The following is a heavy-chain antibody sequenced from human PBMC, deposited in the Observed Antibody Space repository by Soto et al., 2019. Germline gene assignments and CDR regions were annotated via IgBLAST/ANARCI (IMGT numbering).Heavy chain of an antibody. D-gene: IGHD5-18*01. CDR3: ARASSTRGYSYGYWFDP. CDR2: IYYSGST. CDR1: GGSISSGGYY. Sequence: QVQLQESGPGLVKPSQTLSLTCTVSGGSISSGGYYWSWIRQHPGKGLEWIGYIYYSGSTYYNPXLKSRVTISVDXSXNXVSLKLSSVTAADTAVYYCARASSTRGYSYGYWFDPWGQGTLVTVSS. J-gene: IGHJ5*02. V-gene: IGHV4-31*03.